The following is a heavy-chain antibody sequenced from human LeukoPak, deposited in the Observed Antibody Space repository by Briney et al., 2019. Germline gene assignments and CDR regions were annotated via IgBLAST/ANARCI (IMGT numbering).Heavy chain of an antibody. CDR1: GGSFSGYY. CDR3: ARRTPITMIVATLIDY. CDR2: INHSGST. J-gene: IGHJ4*02. D-gene: IGHD3-22*01. V-gene: IGHV4-34*01. Sequence: SETLSLTCAVYGGSFSGYYWSWIRQPPGKGLEWIGEINHSGSTNYNPSLKSRVTISVDTSKNQFSLKLSSVTAADTAVYYCARRTPITMIVATLIDYWGQGTLVTVSS.